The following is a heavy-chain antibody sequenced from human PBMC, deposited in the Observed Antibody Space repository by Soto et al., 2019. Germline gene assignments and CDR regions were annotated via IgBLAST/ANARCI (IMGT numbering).Heavy chain of an antibody. Sequence: QVQLQESGPGLVKPSQTLSLTCTVSGSSISSGSYYWSSIRQHPGKGLEWIGYIYHSRSTYYNPSLKSRATISLDTSKNQFSLKLSSVTAADTAVYYCARDYMAVVDWGQGTLVTVSS. D-gene: IGHD2-15*01. CDR2: IYHSRST. CDR1: GSSISSGSYY. CDR3: ARDYMAVVD. J-gene: IGHJ4*02. V-gene: IGHV4-31*03.